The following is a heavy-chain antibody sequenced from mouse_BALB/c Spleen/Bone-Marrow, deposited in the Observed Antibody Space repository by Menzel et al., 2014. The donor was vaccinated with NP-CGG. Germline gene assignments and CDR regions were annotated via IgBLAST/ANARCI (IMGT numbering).Heavy chain of an antibody. J-gene: IGHJ4*01. D-gene: IGHD1-1*01. CDR1: GYTFTSYW. CDR2: INPSTGYT. CDR3: ARQITTVDYAMDY. V-gene: IGHV1-7*01. Sequence: QVQLKQSGAELAKPGASVKMSCKASGYTFTSYWMHWVKQRPGQGLEWIGYINPSTGYTEYNQKFKDKATLTADKSSSTAYMQLSSLTSEDSAVYYCARQITTVDYAMDYRGQGTSVTVSS.